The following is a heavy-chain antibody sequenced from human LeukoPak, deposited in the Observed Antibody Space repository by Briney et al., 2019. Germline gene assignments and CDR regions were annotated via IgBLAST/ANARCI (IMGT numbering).Heavy chain of an antibody. CDR1: GFIFSSYA. CDR3: ARDQFIHAFDI. D-gene: IGHD5-24*01. Sequence: PGGSLRLSCVASGFIFSSYAMRWVRQAPGKGLEWVSSIYSTTTYIYYADSVKGRFTISRDNAENSLYLQMNSLRAEDTAVYYCARDQFIHAFDIWGQGTMVTVSS. CDR2: IYSTTTYI. J-gene: IGHJ3*02. V-gene: IGHV3-21*01.